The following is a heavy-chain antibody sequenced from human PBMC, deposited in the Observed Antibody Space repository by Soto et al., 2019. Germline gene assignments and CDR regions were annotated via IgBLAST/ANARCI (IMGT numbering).Heavy chain of an antibody. CDR3: AYCTNRSSAENVSEKGNMDV. CDR2: ITPIFDTT. Sequence: GASVKVSCKASGGTFSSYAISWVRQAPGQGLEWMGGITPIFDTTNYAQKFQGRVTITADESTSTAYMELSSLRSEDTAMYYFAYCTNRSSAENVSEKGNMDVWGQGTTVTVSS. CDR1: GGTFSSYA. J-gene: IGHJ6*02. D-gene: IGHD2-8*01. V-gene: IGHV1-69*13.